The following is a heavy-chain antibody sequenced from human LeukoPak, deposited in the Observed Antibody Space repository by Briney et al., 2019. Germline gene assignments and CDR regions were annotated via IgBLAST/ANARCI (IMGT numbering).Heavy chain of an antibody. Sequence: GGSLRLSCAASEFSVGSNYMTWVRQAPGKGLEWVSLIYSGGSTYYADSVKGRFTISRDNSKNTLYLQMNSLRAEDTAVYYCARGPSGYHNXGGQGTLVTVSS. V-gene: IGHV3-66*01. J-gene: IGHJ4*02. CDR2: IYSGGST. D-gene: IGHD5-12*01. CDR1: EFSVGSNY. CDR3: ARGPSGYHNX.